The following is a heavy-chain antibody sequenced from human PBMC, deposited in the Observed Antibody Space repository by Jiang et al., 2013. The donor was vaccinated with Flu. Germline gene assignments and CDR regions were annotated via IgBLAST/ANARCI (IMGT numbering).Heavy chain of an antibody. V-gene: IGHV1-3*04. CDR2: INTGNGNT. CDR1: GYTFTSYP. J-gene: IGHJ4*02. Sequence: GAEVKKPGASVKVSCKASGYTFTSYPLHWVRQAPGQRLEWVGYINTGNGNTKDSQKFQGRVTITRDKAASTAYLELSSLRSEDTAVYYCVAGAGAEGCGGDCYILDYWGQGTLVTVSS. CDR3: VAGAGAEGCGGDCYILDY. D-gene: IGHD2-21*02.